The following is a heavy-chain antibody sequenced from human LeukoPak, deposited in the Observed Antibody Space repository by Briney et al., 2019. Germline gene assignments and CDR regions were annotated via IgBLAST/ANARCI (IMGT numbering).Heavy chain of an antibody. Sequence: SETLSLTCAVSGYSISSGYNRCWIRQPPGKGLEWIGSIYHSGSTYYNPSLKSRVTISVDTSKNQFSLKLSYVTAADTAVYYCARRDYYDSSGYFGYWGQGTLVTVSS. CDR2: IYHSGST. J-gene: IGHJ4*02. CDR1: GYSISSGYN. CDR3: ARRDYYDSSGYFGY. D-gene: IGHD3-22*01. V-gene: IGHV4-38-2*01.